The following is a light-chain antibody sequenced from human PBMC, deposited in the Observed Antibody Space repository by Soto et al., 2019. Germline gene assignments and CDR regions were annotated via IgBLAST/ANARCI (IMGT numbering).Light chain of an antibody. CDR2: AAS. CDR3: QQSYSTPPWT. CDR1: QSINSY. J-gene: IGKJ1*01. Sequence: DIQMTQSPSSLSASVGDRVTITCRASQSINSYLNWYQQKPGKAPKLLIYAASSLQSGVPSRFSGSGSGIDFTLTISSLQPEDFATYYCQQSYSTPPWTFGQGTKVEIK. V-gene: IGKV1-39*01.